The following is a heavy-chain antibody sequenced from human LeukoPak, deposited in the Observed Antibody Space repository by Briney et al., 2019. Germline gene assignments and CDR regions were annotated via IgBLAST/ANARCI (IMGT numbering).Heavy chain of an antibody. CDR3: ANHLACGSTSCPSFDD. D-gene: IGHD2-2*01. J-gene: IGHJ4*02. V-gene: IGHV3-21*01. CDR2: ISDRGSYI. CDR1: GFTFNTYS. Sequence: GGSLRLSCTASGFTFNTYSMNWVRLAPGKGLEWVASISDRGSYIYYADSVKGRFTITRDNAKNSLYLQMNSLRADDTAVYYCANHLACGSTSCPSFDDWGQGTLVTVSS.